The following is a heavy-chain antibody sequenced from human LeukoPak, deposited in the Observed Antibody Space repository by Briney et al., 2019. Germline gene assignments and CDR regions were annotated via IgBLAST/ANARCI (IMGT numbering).Heavy chain of an antibody. CDR2: INHSGST. D-gene: IGHD5-24*01. CDR3: ARDNSVRDEAWWFNP. V-gene: IGHV4-34*01. CDR1: GGPFSGYY. Sequence: PSETLSLTCAVYGGPFSGYYWSWIRQPPGKGLEWIGEINHSGSTNYNPSLKSRVTISVDTSKNQFSLKLSSVTAADTAVYYCARDNSVRDEAWWFNPWGQGTLVTVSS. J-gene: IGHJ5*02.